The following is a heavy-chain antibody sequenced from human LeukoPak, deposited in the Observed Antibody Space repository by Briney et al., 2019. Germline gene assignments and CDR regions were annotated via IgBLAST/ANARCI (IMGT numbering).Heavy chain of an antibody. CDR3: ARDAIVVVSTTSGAGGSYYYYGMDV. CDR1: GFTFSSYS. J-gene: IGHJ6*02. V-gene: IGHV3-21*01. CDR2: ISSSSSYI. Sequence: PGGSLRLSCAASGFTFSSYSMNWVRQAPGKGLEWVPSISSSSSYIYYADSVKGRFTISRDNAKNSLYLQMNSLRAEDTAVYYCARDAIVVVSTTSGAGGSYYYYGMDVWGQGTTVTVSS. D-gene: IGHD3-22*01.